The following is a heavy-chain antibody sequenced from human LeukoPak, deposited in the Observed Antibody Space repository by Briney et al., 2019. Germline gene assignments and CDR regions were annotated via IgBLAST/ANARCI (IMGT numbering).Heavy chain of an antibody. D-gene: IGHD2-2*01. J-gene: IGHJ6*02. CDR3: ARENIVVVPAAMPPKVPRINYYYYGMDV. Sequence: SQTLSLTCAISGDSVSSNSAAWNWIRQSPSRGLEWLGRTYYRSKWYNDYAVSVKSRITINPDTSKNQFSLQLNSVTPEDTAVYYCARENIVVVPAAMPPKVPRINYYYYGMDVWGQGTTVTVSS. CDR2: TYYRSKWYN. V-gene: IGHV6-1*01. CDR1: GDSVSSNSAA.